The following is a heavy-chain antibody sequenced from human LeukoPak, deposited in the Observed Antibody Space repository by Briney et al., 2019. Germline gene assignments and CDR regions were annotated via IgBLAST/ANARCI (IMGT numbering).Heavy chain of an antibody. Sequence: GGSLRLSCAASGFTFDDYAMHWVRQAPGKGLEWVSLISGDGGSTYYADSVKGRFTISRDNRKNSLYLQMNSLRNEDTALYYCVKDIGYRYGFYYYYGMDVWGQGTTVTVSS. CDR3: VKDIGYRYGFYYYYGMDV. D-gene: IGHD5-18*01. CDR2: ISGDGGST. V-gene: IGHV3-43*02. J-gene: IGHJ6*02. CDR1: GFTFDDYA.